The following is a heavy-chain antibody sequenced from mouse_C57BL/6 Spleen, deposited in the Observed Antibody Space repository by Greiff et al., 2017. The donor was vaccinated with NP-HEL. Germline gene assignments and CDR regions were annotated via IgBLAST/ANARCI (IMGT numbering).Heavy chain of an antibody. V-gene: IGHV1-55*01. J-gene: IGHJ3*01. CDR2: IYPGSGST. CDR3: ARKGYDDYYVGWFAY. Sequence: VQLQQPGAELVKPGASVKMSCKASGYTFTSYWITWVKQRPGQGLEWIGDIYPGSGSTNYNEKFKSKATLTVDTSSSTAYMQLSSLTSEDSAVYYCARKGYDDYYVGWFAYWGQGTLVTVSA. D-gene: IGHD2-3*01. CDR1: GYTFTSYW.